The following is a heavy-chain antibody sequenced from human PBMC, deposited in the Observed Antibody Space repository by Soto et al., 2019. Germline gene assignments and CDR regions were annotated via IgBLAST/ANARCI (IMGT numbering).Heavy chain of an antibody. Sequence: GGSLRLSCAASGFTFSSYAMHWVRQAPGKGLEWVAVISYDGSNKYYADSVKGRFTISRDNSKNTLYLQMNSLRAEDTAVYYCARDCGGDCTDAFDICGEGTMVTVSS. D-gene: IGHD2-21*02. CDR3: ARDCGGDCTDAFDI. CDR1: GFTFSSYA. J-gene: IGHJ3*02. CDR2: ISYDGSNK. V-gene: IGHV3-30-3*01.